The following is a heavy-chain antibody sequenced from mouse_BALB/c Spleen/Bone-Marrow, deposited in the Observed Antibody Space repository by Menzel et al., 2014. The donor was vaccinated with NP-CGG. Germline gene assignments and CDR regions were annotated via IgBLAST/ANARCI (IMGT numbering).Heavy chain of an antibody. Sequence: VQLQQSGPELVKPGASVKMSCKASGYTFTSYYIHWVKQRPGQGLEWIGWIYPGDASSKYNEKFKGKTTLTADKSSSTAYMLLSSLTSEDSATYFCARNGYFFDYWGQGTTLTVSS. CDR3: ARNGYFFDY. CDR2: IYPGDASS. V-gene: IGHV1S56*01. J-gene: IGHJ2*01. D-gene: IGHD2-2*01. CDR1: GYTFTSYY.